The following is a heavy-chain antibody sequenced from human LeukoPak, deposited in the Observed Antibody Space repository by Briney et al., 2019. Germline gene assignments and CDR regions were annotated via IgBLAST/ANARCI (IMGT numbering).Heavy chain of an antibody. D-gene: IGHD6-19*01. CDR3: ARDRSVIAVAGTLDY. J-gene: IGHJ4*02. CDR2: ISSSGSTI. CDR1: GFTFSSYE. V-gene: IGHV3-48*03. Sequence: GGSLRLSCAASGFTFSSYEMNWVRQAPGKGLEWVSYISSSGSTIYYADSVKGRLTISRDNAKNSLYLQMNSLRAEDTAVYYCARDRSVIAVAGTLDYWGQGTLVTVSS.